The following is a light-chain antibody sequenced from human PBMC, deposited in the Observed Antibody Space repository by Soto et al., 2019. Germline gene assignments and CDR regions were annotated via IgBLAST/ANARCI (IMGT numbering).Light chain of an antibody. V-gene: IGLV1-44*01. Sequence: QSVLTQPPSASGTPGQRVTISCSGSSSNIGSNSVDWYQQLPGTAPKLLIHTYNQRPSGVPDRFSGSNSGTSASLAISGLQSEDEADYYCAAWDDTLNGRVFGSGTKGTVL. J-gene: IGLJ1*01. CDR1: SSNIGSNS. CDR3: AAWDDTLNGRV. CDR2: TYN.